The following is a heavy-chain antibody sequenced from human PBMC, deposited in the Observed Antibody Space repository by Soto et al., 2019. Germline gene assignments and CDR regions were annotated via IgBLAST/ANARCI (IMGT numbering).Heavy chain of an antibody. CDR2: ISGSGGST. J-gene: IGHJ4*02. Sequence: GGSLRLSCAASGFTFSSYAMSWVRQAPGKGLEWVSAISGSGGSTYYADSVKGRFTISRDNSKNTLYLQMNSLRAEDTAVYFCARVPDLDYCSRTSCLYHFEYWGQGALVTVPS. CDR3: ARVPDLDYCSRTSCLYHFEY. D-gene: IGHD2-2*01. V-gene: IGHV3-23*01. CDR1: GFTFSSYA.